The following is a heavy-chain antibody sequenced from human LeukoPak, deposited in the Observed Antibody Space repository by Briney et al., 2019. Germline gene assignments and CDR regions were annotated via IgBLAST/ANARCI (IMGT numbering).Heavy chain of an antibody. D-gene: IGHD1-26*01. J-gene: IGHJ6*02. Sequence: PGGSLRLSCEAPGFTFSNYNMNWVRQAPGKGLEWLSYISGSATTMYSADSVKGRFTISRDNAKNSLYLQMNSLRAEDTAIYFCARDLISGATKSYYGMDVWGQGTTVIVSS. CDR2: ISGSATTM. CDR3: ARDLISGATKSYYGMDV. CDR1: GFTFSNYN. V-gene: IGHV3-48*01.